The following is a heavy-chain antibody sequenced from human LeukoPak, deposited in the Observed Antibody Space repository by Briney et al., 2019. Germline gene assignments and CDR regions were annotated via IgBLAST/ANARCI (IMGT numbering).Heavy chain of an antibody. D-gene: IGHD2-2*01. CDR3: ARWCSSTSWLPYYYYGMDV. CDR1: GFTFSSYW. V-gene: IGHV3-7*01. J-gene: IGHJ6*02. Sequence: GGSLRLSCAASGFTFSSYWMSWVRQAPGKGLEWVANIKQDGSEKYYVDSVKGRFTISRDNAENSLCLQMNSLRAEDTAVYYCARWCSSTSWLPYYYYGMDVWGQGTTVTVSS. CDR2: IKQDGSEK.